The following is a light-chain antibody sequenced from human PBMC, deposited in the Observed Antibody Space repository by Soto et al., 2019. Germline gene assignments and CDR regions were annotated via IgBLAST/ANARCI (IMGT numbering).Light chain of an antibody. V-gene: IGKV3-20*01. CDR2: GDS. CDR3: QPHGASVFT. J-gene: IGKJ3*01. CDR1: QSLTSNY. Sequence: EIVLTQSPGTLSLSPGERATLSCRASQSLTSNYLAWYQQKPGQPPRHLISGDSNRATGIPERFSGSGSGTDVPLTISRPQPGDLAVYYCQPHGASVFTFGPGTTVDIK.